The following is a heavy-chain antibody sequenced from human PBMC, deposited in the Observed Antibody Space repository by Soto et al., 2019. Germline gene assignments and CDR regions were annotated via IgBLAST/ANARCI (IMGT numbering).Heavy chain of an antibody. Sequence: QVQLVQSGAEVQKPGSSVKVSCKASGGTFSSYAISWVRQAPGQGLEWMGGIIPIFGTANYAQKFQGRVTITADESTSTAYMELSSLRSEDTAVYYCAREQLKARGYSYGGFDYWGQGTLVTVSS. CDR1: GGTFSSYA. J-gene: IGHJ4*02. V-gene: IGHV1-69*01. CDR2: IIPIFGTA. D-gene: IGHD5-18*01. CDR3: AREQLKARGYSYGGFDY.